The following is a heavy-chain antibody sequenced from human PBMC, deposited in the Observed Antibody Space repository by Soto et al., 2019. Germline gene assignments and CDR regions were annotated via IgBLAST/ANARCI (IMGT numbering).Heavy chain of an antibody. CDR2: INYRGTT. CDR3: ARDAPGVAPY. D-gene: IGHD2-15*01. Sequence: QVQLQESGPGLVKPSQTLSLTCTVSGGSIFDGQTYLNWIRQHPERGLEWMGYINYRGTTNYSPALKSRILISIDTSKNQFSLRLTSVTAADTAVYYCARDAPGVAPYWGQGTLVTVSS. J-gene: IGHJ4*02. V-gene: IGHV4-31*03. CDR1: GGSIFDGQTY.